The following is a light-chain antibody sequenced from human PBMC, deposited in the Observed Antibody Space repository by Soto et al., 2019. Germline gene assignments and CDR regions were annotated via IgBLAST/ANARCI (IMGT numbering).Light chain of an antibody. CDR3: QVWDSSSDHVV. CDR1: NIGSKS. V-gene: IGLV3-21*02. CDR2: EDS. Sequence: SYELTQPPSVSVAPGQTARLTCGGNNIGSKSVHWYQQKPRQAPVLVVYEDSDRPSGIPERFSGSNSGNTATLTISRVETGDEGDYYCQVWDSSSDHVVFGGGTKLTVL. J-gene: IGLJ2*01.